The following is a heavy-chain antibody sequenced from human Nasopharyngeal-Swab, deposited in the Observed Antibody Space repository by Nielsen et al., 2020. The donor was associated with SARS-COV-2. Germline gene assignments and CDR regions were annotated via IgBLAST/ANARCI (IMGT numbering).Heavy chain of an antibody. CDR1: GFTFSSYS. J-gene: IGHJ3*02. CDR2: ISSSSSYI. V-gene: IGHV3-21*01. CDR3: ARGGPGYDWLGHLGALDI. Sequence: GESLKISCAASGFTFSSYSMNWVRQAPGKGLEWVSSISSSSSYIYYADSVKGRFTISGDNAKNSLYLQMNSLRAEDTAVYYCARGGPGYDWLGHLGALDIWGQGTMVTVSS. D-gene: IGHD3-22*01.